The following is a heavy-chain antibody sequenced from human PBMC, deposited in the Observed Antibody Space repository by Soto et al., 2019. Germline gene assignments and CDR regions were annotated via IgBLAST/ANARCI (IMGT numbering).Heavy chain of an antibody. V-gene: IGHV4-31*03. CDR3: AREMEGGSDP. J-gene: IGHJ5*02. Sequence: QVQLQESGPGLVKPSQTLSLTCTVSGGSLSSSAYYWSWIRQHPGKGLEWIGYIYYSGSTYFKPSLRGRVTISVDTSKNQFSLKLRPVTDADTAVYYCAREMEGGSDPWGQGNLVTVSS. D-gene: IGHD2-8*01. CDR1: GGSLSSSAYY. CDR2: IYYSGST.